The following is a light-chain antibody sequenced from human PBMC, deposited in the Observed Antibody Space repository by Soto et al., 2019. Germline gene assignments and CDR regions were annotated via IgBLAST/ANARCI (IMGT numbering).Light chain of an antibody. CDR2: DVG. Sequence: QSVLTQPASVSGSPGQSITISCTGTSSDVGGYNYVSWYQQYPGKAPKLMISDVGDRPSGVSDRFSGSKSGNTASLTISWLQAEDEADYYCTSYTSRTTYVFGTGTKLTVL. CDR1: SSDVGGYNY. CDR3: TSYTSRTTYV. J-gene: IGLJ1*01. V-gene: IGLV2-14*01.